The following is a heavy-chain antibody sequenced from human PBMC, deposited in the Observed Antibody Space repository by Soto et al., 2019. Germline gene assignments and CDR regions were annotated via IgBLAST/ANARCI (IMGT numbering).Heavy chain of an antibody. D-gene: IGHD6-13*01. J-gene: IGHJ5*02. V-gene: IGHV3-21*01. CDR3: AMQLVTKGKPNWFDP. Sequence: EVQLVESGGGLVQPGGSLRLSCAASGFTFSSYSMNWVRQAPGKGLEWVSSISSSSSYIYYADSVKGRFTISRDNAKNSLYLQMNSLRAEDTAVYYCAMQLVTKGKPNWFDPWGQGTLVTVSS. CDR2: ISSSSSYI. CDR1: GFTFSSYS.